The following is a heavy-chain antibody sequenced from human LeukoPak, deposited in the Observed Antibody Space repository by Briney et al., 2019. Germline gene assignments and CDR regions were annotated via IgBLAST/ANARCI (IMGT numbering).Heavy chain of an antibody. CDR2: ISGSGGST. V-gene: IGHV3-23*01. Sequence: GGSLRLSCAASGFTFSSYAMSWVRQAPGKGLEWVSAISGSGGSTYYADSVKGRFTISRDNPKNTLYLQMNSLRAEDTAVYYCAKDGTGDIVVVVAARALAFDIWGQGTMVTVSS. D-gene: IGHD2-15*01. CDR3: AKDGTGDIVVVVAARALAFDI. CDR1: GFTFSSYA. J-gene: IGHJ3*02.